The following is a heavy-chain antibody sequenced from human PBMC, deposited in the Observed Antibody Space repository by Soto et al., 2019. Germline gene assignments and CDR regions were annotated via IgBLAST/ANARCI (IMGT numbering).Heavy chain of an antibody. Sequence: GGSLRLSCAASGFTFSSYSMHWVRQAPGKGLEWVAVISYDGSNTDYADSVKGRFTISRDHSKKTLYLQMNSLRAEDTAVYYCARHFDRDSGNYYYYGMDVWGQGTTVTVSS. CDR3: ARHFDRDSGNYYYYGMDV. CDR2: ISYDGSNT. D-gene: IGHD1-26*01. V-gene: IGHV3-30*04. J-gene: IGHJ6*02. CDR1: GFTFSSYS.